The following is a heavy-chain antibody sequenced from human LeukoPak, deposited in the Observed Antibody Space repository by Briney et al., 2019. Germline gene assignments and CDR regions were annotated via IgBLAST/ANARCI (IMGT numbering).Heavy chain of an antibody. J-gene: IGHJ6*02. D-gene: IGHD2-15*01. CDR3: AKVLAGYYYYGMDV. CDR2: ISGSGGST. V-gene: IGHV3-23*01. CDR1: GFTFSSYA. Sequence: GGSLRLSCTASGFTFSSYAMSWVRQAPGKGLEWVSAISGSGGSTYYADSVKGRFTISRDNSKNTLYLQMNSLRAEDTAVYYCAKVLAGYYYYGMDVWGQGTTVTVSS.